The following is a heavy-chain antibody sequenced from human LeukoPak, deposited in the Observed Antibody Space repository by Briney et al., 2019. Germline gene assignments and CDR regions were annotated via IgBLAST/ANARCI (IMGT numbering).Heavy chain of an antibody. CDR2: INPNSGGT. J-gene: IGHJ5*02. D-gene: IGHD2-2*01. CDR1: GYTFTGYY. V-gene: IGHV1-2*02. Sequence: ASVKVSCKASGYTFTGYYMHWVRQAPGQGLEWMGWINPNSGGTNYAQKFQGRVTMTRDTSISTAYMELSRLRSDDTAVYYCARVGCSSTSCLNWFDPWGQGTLVTVSS. CDR3: ARVGCSSTSCLNWFDP.